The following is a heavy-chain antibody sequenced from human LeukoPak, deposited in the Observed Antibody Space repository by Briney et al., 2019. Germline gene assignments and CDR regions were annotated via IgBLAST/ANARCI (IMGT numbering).Heavy chain of an antibody. CDR2: ISAYNGNT. J-gene: IGHJ4*02. CDR1: EYTFTGYQ. D-gene: IGHD6-19*01. CDR3: ARDRYSSGWSDY. V-gene: IGHV1-18*04. Sequence: ASVKVSCKASEYTFTGYQIHWVRQAPGQGLEWMGWISAYNGNTNYAQKLQGRVTMTTDTSTSTAYMELRSLRSDDTAVYYCARDRYSSGWSDYWGQGTLVTVSS.